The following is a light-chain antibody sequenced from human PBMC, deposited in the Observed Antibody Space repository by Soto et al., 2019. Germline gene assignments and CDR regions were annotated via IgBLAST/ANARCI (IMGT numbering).Light chain of an antibody. CDR2: DVS. J-gene: IGLJ1*01. CDR1: SSDVDDYNY. Sequence: QSVLTQPRSVSGSPGQSVTISCTGTSSDVDDYNYVSWFQQHPGKAPKLMIYDVSERPSGVPDRFSGSKSGNTASLTISGLQAEDEADYYSCSYGGTFYGFGTGTKVTVL. CDR3: CSYGGTFYG. V-gene: IGLV2-11*01.